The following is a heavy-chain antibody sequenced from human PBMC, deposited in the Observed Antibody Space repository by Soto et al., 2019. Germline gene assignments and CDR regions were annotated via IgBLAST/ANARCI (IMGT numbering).Heavy chain of an antibody. V-gene: IGHV3-53*01. D-gene: IGHD1-1*01. J-gene: IGHJ3*01. Sequence: GGSRRLSCAAAGLTVSGKKYVAWVRQAPGKGLEWVSALYDVDGSFYSDSVKGRFTTSSDSSKTTVYLQMNDVRPADMAVYYCAPWNDREHAYDVLGQGTTVTV. CDR2: LYDVDGS. CDR3: APWNDREHAYDV. CDR1: GLTVSGKKY.